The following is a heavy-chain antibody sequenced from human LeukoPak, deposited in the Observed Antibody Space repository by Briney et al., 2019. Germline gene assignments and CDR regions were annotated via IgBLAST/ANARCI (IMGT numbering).Heavy chain of an antibody. CDR2: IYYSGST. CDR1: GGSIGSSSYY. CDR3: ARRGSSWSTIDY. J-gene: IGHJ4*02. D-gene: IGHD6-13*01. Sequence: SETLSLTCTVSGGSIGSSSYYWGWIRQPPGKGLEWIGSIYYSGSTYYNPSLKSRVTISVDTSKNQFSLKLNSVTAADTAVYYCARRGSSWSTIDYWGQGTLVTVAS. V-gene: IGHV4-39*01.